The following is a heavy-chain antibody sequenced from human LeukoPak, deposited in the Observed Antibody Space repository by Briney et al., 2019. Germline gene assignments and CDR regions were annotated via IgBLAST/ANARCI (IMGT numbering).Heavy chain of an antibody. CDR1: GFTFSNAW. D-gene: IGHD6-13*01. Sequence: GGSLRLSCAASGFTFSNAWRSWVRQAPGKGLEWVGRIKSKTDGGTTDYAAPVKGRFTISRDDSKNTLYLQMNSLKTEDTAVYYCTTDLIAAGEGYWGQGTLVTVSS. V-gene: IGHV3-15*01. J-gene: IGHJ4*02. CDR3: TTDLIAAGEGY. CDR2: IKSKTDGGTT.